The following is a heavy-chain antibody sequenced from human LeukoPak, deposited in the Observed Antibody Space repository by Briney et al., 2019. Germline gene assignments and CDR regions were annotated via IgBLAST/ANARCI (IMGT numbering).Heavy chain of an antibody. CDR3: ARSSRWPPFDF. D-gene: IGHD2-15*01. J-gene: IGHJ4*02. CDR1: GYIFTGHY. V-gene: IGHV1-2*02. CDR2: INPNSGAT. Sequence: ASVKVSCKASGYIFTGHYMHWVRQAPGRGLEWMGWINPNSGATNYAQKFQGRVTLTRDTSITTAYMDLSRLRSDDTAVYFCARSSRWPPFDFWGQGTLVTVSS.